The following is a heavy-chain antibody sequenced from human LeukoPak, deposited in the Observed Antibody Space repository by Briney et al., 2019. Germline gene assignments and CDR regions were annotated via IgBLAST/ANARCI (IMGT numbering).Heavy chain of an antibody. D-gene: IGHD3-10*01. CDR1: GGSISGYY. CDR3: ARHFGSGTFPLDY. V-gene: IGHV4-59*01. Sequence: PSETLSLTCTVSGGSISGYYWSWIRQPPGKRLEWIGYIYYSGSTNYNPSLKGRVTISVDTSKNQFSLKLSSVTAADTAVYYCARHFGSGTFPLDYWGQGTLVTVSS. CDR2: IYYSGST. J-gene: IGHJ4*02.